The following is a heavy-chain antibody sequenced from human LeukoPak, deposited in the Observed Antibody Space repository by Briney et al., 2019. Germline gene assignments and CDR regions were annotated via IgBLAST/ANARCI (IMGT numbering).Heavy chain of an antibody. CDR3: ATQGCSSTSCYKVGWFDP. V-gene: IGHV1-8*01. CDR1: GYTFTSYD. D-gene: IGHD2-2*02. J-gene: IGHJ5*02. Sequence: ASVKVSCKASGYTFTSYDINWVRQATGQGLEWMGWMNPNSGNTGYAQKFQGRVTMTRNTSISTAYMELSSLRSEDTAEYYCATQGCSSTSCYKVGWFDPWGQGTLVTVSS. CDR2: MNPNSGNT.